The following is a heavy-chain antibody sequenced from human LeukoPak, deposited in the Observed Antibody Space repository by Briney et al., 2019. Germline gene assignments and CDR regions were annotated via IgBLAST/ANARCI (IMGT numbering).Heavy chain of an antibody. Sequence: ASVKVSCKASGGTFSSYAISWVRQAPGQGLEWMGWISAYNGNTNYAQKLQGRVTMTTDTSTSTAYMELRSLRSDDTAVYYCARDQVVRGADYYYYYMDVWGKGTTVTISS. J-gene: IGHJ6*03. CDR2: ISAYNGNT. CDR3: ARDQVVRGADYYYYYMDV. CDR1: GGTFSSYA. V-gene: IGHV1-18*01. D-gene: IGHD3-10*01.